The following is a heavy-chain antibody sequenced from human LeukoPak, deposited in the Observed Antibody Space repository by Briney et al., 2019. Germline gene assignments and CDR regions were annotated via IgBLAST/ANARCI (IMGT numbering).Heavy chain of an antibody. CDR2: IYYSGST. CDR1: GGPISSYY. J-gene: IGHJ4*02. CDR3: ARVDPDSSSTLEVFDY. V-gene: IGHV4-59*01. Sequence: PSETLSLTCTVSGGPISSYYWSWIRHPPGKGLEWIGYIYYSGSTNYNPSLKSRVTISVDTSKNQFSLKLSSVTAADTAVYYCARVDPDSSSTLEVFDYWGQGTLVTVSS. D-gene: IGHD6-6*01.